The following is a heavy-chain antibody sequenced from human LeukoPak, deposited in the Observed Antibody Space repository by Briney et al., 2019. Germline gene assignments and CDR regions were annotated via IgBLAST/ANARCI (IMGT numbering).Heavy chain of an antibody. J-gene: IGHJ4*02. CDR1: GFTFTTYW. CDR3: ARCSGWAFKN. D-gene: IGHD6-19*01. V-gene: IGHV3-23*01. CDR2: ISGSGGST. Sequence: QPGGSLRLSCAASGFTFTTYWMSWVRQAPGKGLEWVSAISGSGGSTYYADSVKGRFTISRDNSKNTLYLQMNSLRAEDTAIYYCARCSGWAFKNWGQGTLVTVSS.